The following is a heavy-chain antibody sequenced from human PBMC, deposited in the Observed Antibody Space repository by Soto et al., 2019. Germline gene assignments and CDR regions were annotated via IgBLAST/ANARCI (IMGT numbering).Heavy chain of an antibody. D-gene: IGHD3-22*01. Sequence: GGSLRLSCTPSGFIFSDYSMNWVRQAPGKGLEWISYITTTSSTMYYADSVKGRFTISRDNAKNSLYLQMNSLRDEDTDVYYCARDSSGRQYYGMDVWGPGTTVTVSS. CDR2: ITTTSSTM. CDR1: GFIFSDYS. J-gene: IGHJ6*02. V-gene: IGHV3-48*02. CDR3: ARDSSGRQYYGMDV.